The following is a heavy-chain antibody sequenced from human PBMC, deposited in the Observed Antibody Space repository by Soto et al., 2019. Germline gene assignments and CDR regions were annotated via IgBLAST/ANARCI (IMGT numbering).Heavy chain of an antibody. J-gene: IGHJ5*02. Sequence: SETLSLTCTVSGGSISSSSYYWGWIRQPPGKGLEWIGSIYYSGSTYYNPSLKSRVTISVDTSKNQFSLKLSSVTAADTAVYYCARYLAQFTWFDPWGQGTLVTVSS. CDR3: ARYLAQFTWFDP. CDR1: GGSISSSSYY. CDR2: IYYSGST. V-gene: IGHV4-39*01.